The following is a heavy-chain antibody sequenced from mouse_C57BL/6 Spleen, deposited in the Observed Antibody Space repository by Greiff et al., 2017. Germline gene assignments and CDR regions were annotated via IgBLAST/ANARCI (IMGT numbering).Heavy chain of an antibody. CDR2: IYPGDGDT. J-gene: IGHJ4*01. Sequence: VQLVESGAELVKPGASVKISCKASGYAFSSYWMNWVKQRPGKGLEWIGQIYPGDGDTNYNGKFKGKATLTANKSSSTAYMHLSSLTSEYSAVYFCARGGDGYGYAMDYWGQGTSVTVSS. CDR1: GYAFSSYW. V-gene: IGHV1-80*01. D-gene: IGHD2-2*01. CDR3: ARGGDGYGYAMDY.